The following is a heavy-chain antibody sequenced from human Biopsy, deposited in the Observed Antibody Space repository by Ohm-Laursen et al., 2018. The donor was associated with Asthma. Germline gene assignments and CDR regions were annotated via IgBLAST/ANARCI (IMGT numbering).Heavy chain of an antibody. Sequence: SLRLSCAASGFTVSRDYMFCVRQAPGKGLEWVSVIYSGGTSHTADSVRGRFTISRDYSKNTLYLQMHSLRAEDTAVYYCARGDSSGWSQYYFDYWGQGTLVTVSS. V-gene: IGHV3-53*01. CDR1: GFTVSRDY. J-gene: IGHJ4*02. D-gene: IGHD6-19*01. CDR2: IYSGGTS. CDR3: ARGDSSGWSQYYFDY.